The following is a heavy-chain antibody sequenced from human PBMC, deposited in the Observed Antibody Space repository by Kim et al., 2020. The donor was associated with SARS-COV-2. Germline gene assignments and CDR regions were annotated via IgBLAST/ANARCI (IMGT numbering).Heavy chain of an antibody. Sequence: SETLSLTCTVSVGSISSSSYYWGWIRQPPGKGLEWIGSIYYSGSTYYNPSLKSRVTISVDTSKNQFSLKLSSVTAADTAVYYCARHAGYYYGSGTYFDYWGQGALCTISS. J-gene: IGHJ4*02. CDR3: ARHAGYYYGSGTYFDY. V-gene: IGHV4-39*01. CDR1: VGSISSSSYY. CDR2: IYYSGST. D-gene: IGHD3-10*01.